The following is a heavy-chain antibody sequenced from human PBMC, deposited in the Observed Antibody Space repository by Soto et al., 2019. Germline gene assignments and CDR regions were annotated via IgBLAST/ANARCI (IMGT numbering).Heavy chain of an antibody. D-gene: IGHD3-10*01. J-gene: IGHJ4*02. Sequence: GGSLRLSCAASGFTFSSYWMSWVRQAPGKGLEWVANIKQDGSEKYYVDSVKGRFTISRDNAKNSLYLQMNSLRAEDTAVYYCARDLFTYGSGSYCVWGQGTLVTVSS. CDR1: GFTFSSYW. V-gene: IGHV3-7*01. CDR2: IKQDGSEK. CDR3: ARDLFTYGSGSYCV.